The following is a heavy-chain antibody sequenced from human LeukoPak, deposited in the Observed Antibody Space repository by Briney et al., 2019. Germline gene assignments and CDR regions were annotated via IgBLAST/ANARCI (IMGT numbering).Heavy chain of an antibody. CDR2: INPEKRDT. D-gene: IGHD5-12*01. V-gene: IGHV1-2*02. CDR3: AKKVRGPSHPLDF. Sequence: GSVKVSCKASGYTFTGYAIHWVRQAPGQGLEWMGWINPEKRDTGYAHKFQGRVTMTSDTSISTAYMELSSLRSDDTAVYYCAKKVRGPSHPLDFWGQGTLVTVSS. CDR1: GYTFTGYA. J-gene: IGHJ4*02.